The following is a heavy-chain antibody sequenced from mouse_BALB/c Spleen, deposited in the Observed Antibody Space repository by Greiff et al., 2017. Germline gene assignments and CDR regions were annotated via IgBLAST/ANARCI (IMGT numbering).Heavy chain of an antibody. J-gene: IGHJ4*01. CDR2: ISSGGSYT. V-gene: IGHV5-9-4*01. D-gene: IGHD2-14*01. Sequence: EVMLVESGGGLVKPGGSLKLSCAASGFTFSSYAMSWVRQSPEKRLEWVAEISSGGSYTYYPDTVTGRFTISRDNAKNTLYLEMSSLRSEDTAMYYCARGDRDAMDYWGQGTSVTVSS. CDR1: GFTFSSYA. CDR3: ARGDRDAMDY.